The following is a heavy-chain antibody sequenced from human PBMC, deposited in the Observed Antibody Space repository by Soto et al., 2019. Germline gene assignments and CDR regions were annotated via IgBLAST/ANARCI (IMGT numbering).Heavy chain of an antibody. D-gene: IGHD2-21*02. CDR2: ISGSGGST. V-gene: IGHV3-23*01. Sequence: EVQLLESGGGLVQPGGSLRLSCVASGFTFSGNVMSWVRQAPGKGLEWISIISGSGGSTYHADSVKGRFTISRDNSNNTLYLQMHSLTAADTAVYYCAKNGCGGDCYSSVAGNWFDPWGQGTLVTVSS. CDR3: AKNGCGGDCYSSVAGNWFDP. CDR1: GFTFSGNV. J-gene: IGHJ5*02.